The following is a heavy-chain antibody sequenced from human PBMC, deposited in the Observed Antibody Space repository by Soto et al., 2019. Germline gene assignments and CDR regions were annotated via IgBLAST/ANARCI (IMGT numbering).Heavy chain of an antibody. D-gene: IGHD6-6*01. CDR2: ITPSSNYI. V-gene: IGHV3-21*06. J-gene: IGHJ4*02. Sequence: EVQLVESGGGLVKPGGSLRLSCAASGFTFSSYTMNWVRQAPGKGLEWVSSITPSSNYIYYADSVKGRFTISRDNAKNALYLPMNSLRAADTAVYYCHCSSFVWGQGALVTVSS. CDR3: HCSSFV. CDR1: GFTFSSYT.